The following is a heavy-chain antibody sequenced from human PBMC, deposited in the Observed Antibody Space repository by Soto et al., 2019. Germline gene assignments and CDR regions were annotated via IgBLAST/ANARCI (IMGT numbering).Heavy chain of an antibody. Sequence: ASVKVSCKASGYTFTSYAMHWVRQAPGQRLEWMGWINAGNGDTKYSQKFQGRVTITRDTSASTAYMELSSLRSEDTAVYYCARSRPFIAARPNWFDPWGQGTLVTVSS. J-gene: IGHJ5*02. V-gene: IGHV1-3*01. CDR2: INAGNGDT. CDR3: ARSRPFIAARPNWFDP. CDR1: GYTFTSYA. D-gene: IGHD6-6*01.